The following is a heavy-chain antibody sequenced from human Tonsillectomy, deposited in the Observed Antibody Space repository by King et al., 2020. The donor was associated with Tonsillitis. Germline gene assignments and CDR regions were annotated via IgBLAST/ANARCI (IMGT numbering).Heavy chain of an antibody. D-gene: IGHD2-2*01. V-gene: IGHV5-51*01. Sequence: VQLVESGAEMRKPGGSLKISCTASGYSFINYWIAWVRQMPGQGLEWVGVIFPGDSTTKYSPSLQGQVIISADTSTNTAYLQWSSLKASDTAIYYCATRSIAGPDSGLTHFDYWGQGTLITVSS. CDR2: IFPGDSTT. CDR3: ATRSIAGPDSGLTHFDY. CDR1: GYSFINYW. J-gene: IGHJ4*02.